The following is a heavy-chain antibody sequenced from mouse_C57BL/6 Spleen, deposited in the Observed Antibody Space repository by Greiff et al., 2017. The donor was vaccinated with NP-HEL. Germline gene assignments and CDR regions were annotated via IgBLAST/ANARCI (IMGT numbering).Heavy chain of an antibody. CDR1: GFTFSDYY. Sequence: EVQRVESEGGLVQPGSSMKLSCTASGFTFSDYYMAWVRQVPEKGLEWVANINYDGSSTYYLDSLKSRFIISRDNAKNILYLQMSSLKSEDTATYYCAREAWDAWYFDVWGTGTTVTVSS. CDR2: INYDGSST. J-gene: IGHJ1*03. CDR3: AREAWDAWYFDV. D-gene: IGHD4-1*01. V-gene: IGHV5-16*01.